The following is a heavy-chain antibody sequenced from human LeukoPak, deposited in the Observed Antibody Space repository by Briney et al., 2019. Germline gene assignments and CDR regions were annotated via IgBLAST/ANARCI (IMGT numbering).Heavy chain of an antibody. V-gene: IGHV3-30*18. J-gene: IGHJ6*04. CDR2: ISYDGSNK. CDR1: GSTFSSYG. CDR3: AKDAPPCSGGSCYSGYYFYGMDV. Sequence: PGRSLRLSCVVSGSTFSSYGMHWVRQAPGKGLEWVAVISYDGSNKYYADSVNGRFTISRDNSKNTLYLQMNSLRAEDTAVFYCAKDAPPCSGGSCYSGYYFYGMDVWGKGTTVTVSS. D-gene: IGHD2-15*01.